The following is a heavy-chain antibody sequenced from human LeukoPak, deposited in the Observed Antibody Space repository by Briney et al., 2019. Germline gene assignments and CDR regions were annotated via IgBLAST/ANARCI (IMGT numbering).Heavy chain of an antibody. CDR1: GGTFSSYA. V-gene: IGHV1-69*05. Sequence: ASVKVSCKASGGTFSSYAISWVRQAPGQGLEWMGRIIPIFGTANYAQKFQGRVTITTDESTSTAYMELSSLRSEDTAVYYCARVTLVGATTYGAFDIWGQGTMVTVSS. CDR2: IIPIFGTA. J-gene: IGHJ3*02. D-gene: IGHD1-26*01. CDR3: ARVTLVGATTYGAFDI.